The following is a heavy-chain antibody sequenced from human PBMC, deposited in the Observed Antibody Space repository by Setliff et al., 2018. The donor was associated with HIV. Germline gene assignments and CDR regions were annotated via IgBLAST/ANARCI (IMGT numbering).Heavy chain of an antibody. CDR1: GYNFKEHY. Sequence: GASVKVSCKTSGYNFKEHYIHWVRQAPGQGLEWMGQINPNRGDTKSHHKFADRLIMSRDTSLTTVYMELTSLRSDDTAVYYCARVSSFNKIIREAFDIWGQGTLVTVSS. J-gene: IGHJ3*02. CDR2: INPNRGDT. V-gene: IGHV1-2*06. CDR3: ARVSSFNKIIREAFDI. D-gene: IGHD3-10*01.